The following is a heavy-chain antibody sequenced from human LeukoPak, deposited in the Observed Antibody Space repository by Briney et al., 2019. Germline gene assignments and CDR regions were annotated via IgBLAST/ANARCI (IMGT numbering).Heavy chain of an antibody. Sequence: SETLSLTCTVSAGSVSNGNYYWSWLRQPPGKALEWIGYIYYTGTTYYIPSLEGRVTISVDTSKNQFSVKLNSVTAADTAVYYCAREAPDYGGLGYWGQGTLVTVSS. CDR1: AGSVSNGNYY. CDR2: IYYTGTT. V-gene: IGHV4-61*01. D-gene: IGHD4-23*01. CDR3: AREAPDYGGLGY. J-gene: IGHJ4*02.